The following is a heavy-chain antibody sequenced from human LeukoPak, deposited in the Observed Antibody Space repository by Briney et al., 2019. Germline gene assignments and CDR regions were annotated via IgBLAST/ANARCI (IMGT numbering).Heavy chain of an antibody. CDR3: ARDGRIQLFDAFDI. D-gene: IGHD5-18*01. CDR2: ISAYNGNT. Sequence: ASVKVSCKASGYTFTSYGVSWVRQAPGQGLEWMGWISAYNGNTNYAQKLQGRVTMTTDTSTSTAYMELRSLRSDDTAVYYCARDGRIQLFDAFDIWGQGTMVTVSS. J-gene: IGHJ3*02. CDR1: GYTFTSYG. V-gene: IGHV1-18*01.